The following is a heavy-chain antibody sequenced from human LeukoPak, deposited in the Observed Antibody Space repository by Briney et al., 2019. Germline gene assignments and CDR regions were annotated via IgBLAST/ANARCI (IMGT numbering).Heavy chain of an antibody. CDR2: INPNTGGT. CDR3: VQFELDY. D-gene: IGHD1-7*01. CDR1: GYTFTGYY. V-gene: IGHV1-2*02. Sequence: ASVKVSCKASGYTFTGYYMHWVRQAPGQGLEWMGWINPNTGGTNYAQKFQGRVTMTRDTSISTAYMDLSRLRPDDTVVYYCVQFELDYWGQGTLVTVSS. J-gene: IGHJ4*02.